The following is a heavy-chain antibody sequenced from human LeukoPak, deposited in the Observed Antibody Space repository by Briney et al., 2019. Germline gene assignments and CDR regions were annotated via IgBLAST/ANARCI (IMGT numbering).Heavy chain of an antibody. D-gene: IGHD2-2*01. CDR3: ARGGRYCSSTTCYVGK. CDR2: ISGSGSNT. CDR1: GFTFDDYA. V-gene: IGHV3-23*01. Sequence: GGSLRLACAAAGFTFDDYAMHWVRQAPGKGLEWVSDISGSGSNTYYADSVKGRFTISRDNSKNTLYLQMNSLRADDTAVYYCARGGRYCSSTTCYVGKWGQGTLVTVSS. J-gene: IGHJ4*02.